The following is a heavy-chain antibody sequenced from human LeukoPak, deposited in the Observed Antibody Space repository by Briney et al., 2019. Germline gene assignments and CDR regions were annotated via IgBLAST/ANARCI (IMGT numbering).Heavy chain of an antibody. V-gene: IGHV3-21*01. J-gene: IGHJ4*02. D-gene: IGHD3-22*01. CDR3: ARANAYYYDSSGYPL. CDR1: GFGFKSYT. Sequence: GSLGLSFCGSGFGFKSYTMNWVRPGPGKGVEWGSIISSSSSYIYYADSVKGRFTISRDNAKNSLYLQMNSLRAEDTAVYYCARANAYYYDSSGYPLWGQGTLVTVSS. CDR2: ISSSSSYI.